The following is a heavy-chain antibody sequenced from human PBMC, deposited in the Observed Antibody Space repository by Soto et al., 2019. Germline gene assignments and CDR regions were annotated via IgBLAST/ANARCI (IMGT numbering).Heavy chain of an antibody. Sequence: PVGPLRLSWSSSALTVSSNYMSLVLQSPVKFLEWVAAISYGGGTTYYADSVKGRFTISRDNSKNTLYLQMNSLRAEDTAVYYCAKNPGYYYDSTGYHFDYWGQGTLVTVSS. V-gene: IGHV3-23*01. J-gene: IGHJ4*02. CDR3: AKNPGYYYDSTGYHFDY. CDR2: ISYGGGTT. D-gene: IGHD3-22*01. CDR1: ALTVSSNY.